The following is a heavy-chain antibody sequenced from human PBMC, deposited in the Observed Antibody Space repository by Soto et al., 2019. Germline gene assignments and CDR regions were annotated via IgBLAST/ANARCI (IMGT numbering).Heavy chain of an antibody. CDR2: IYDGGRT. Sequence: EVQLVESGGGLMQPGGSLRLSCAASGFSVSNFFMTWVRQAPGKGLEWVSVIYDGGRTFYADSVKGRFTISRDNSKNTVHLQLNTLRAEDTAVYYCARGIEDNGYYIESWGQGTLVTVSS. D-gene: IGHD3-3*01. CDR3: ARGIEDNGYYIES. CDR1: GFSVSNFF. J-gene: IGHJ4*02. V-gene: IGHV3-53*01.